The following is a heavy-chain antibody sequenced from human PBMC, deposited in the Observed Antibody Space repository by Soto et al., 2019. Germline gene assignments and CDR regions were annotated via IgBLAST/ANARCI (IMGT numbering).Heavy chain of an antibody. Sequence: GGSLRLSCAASGFTFSSYAMSWVRQAPGKGLEWVSAISGSGGSTYYADSVKGRFTISRDNSKNTLYLQMNSLRAEDTAVYYCAKALTIFGVVIKYNRFDPWGQGTLVTVSS. CDR1: GFTFSSYA. V-gene: IGHV3-23*01. CDR2: ISGSGGST. D-gene: IGHD3-3*01. CDR3: AKALTIFGVVIKYNRFDP. J-gene: IGHJ5*02.